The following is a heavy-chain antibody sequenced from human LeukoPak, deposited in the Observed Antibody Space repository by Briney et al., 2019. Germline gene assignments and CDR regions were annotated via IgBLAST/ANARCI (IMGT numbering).Heavy chain of an antibody. CDR1: GFTFSSYA. J-gene: IGHJ3*02. D-gene: IGHD3-3*01. CDR2: ISSNGGRT. Sequence: GGSLRLSCAASGFTFSSYAMHWVRQAPGKGLEYVSAISSNGGRTYYANSVKGRFTISRDNSKNTLYFQMGSLRAEDMAVYYCARDHFPITIFGVVTPGPAFDIWGQGTMVTVSS. V-gene: IGHV3-64*01. CDR3: ARDHFPITIFGVVTPGPAFDI.